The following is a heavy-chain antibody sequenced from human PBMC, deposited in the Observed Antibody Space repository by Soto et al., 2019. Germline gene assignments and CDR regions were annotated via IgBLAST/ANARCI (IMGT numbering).Heavy chain of an antibody. V-gene: IGHV1-18*04. CDR3: ARVPGRGGYYDFWFDP. CDR1: GYTFTSYG. J-gene: IGHJ5*02. Sequence: ASVKVSCKASGYTFTSYGIGWVRQAPGQGLEWMGWISSFNGNTNYEQKVQGRVTITPDKSTSTTYMEMSSLRSEDTAVYYCARVPGRGGYYDFWFDPWGQGTLVTVSS. D-gene: IGHD3-3*01. CDR2: ISSFNGNT.